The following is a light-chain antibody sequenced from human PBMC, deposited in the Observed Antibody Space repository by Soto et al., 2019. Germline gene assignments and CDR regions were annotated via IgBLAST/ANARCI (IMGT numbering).Light chain of an antibody. V-gene: IGKV1-39*01. J-gene: IGKJ2*01. CDR2: ASY. CDR1: QSISSH. CDR3: QHSYITPRYT. Sequence: DIPITPSPSSLSASVGDRVTITCRASQSISSHLNWYQHKPGRPPRLLIFASYILEGGVPSRFSGSGSDTYFTLTIDSLQPEDVATYYCQHSYITPRYTFGQGTKVDIK.